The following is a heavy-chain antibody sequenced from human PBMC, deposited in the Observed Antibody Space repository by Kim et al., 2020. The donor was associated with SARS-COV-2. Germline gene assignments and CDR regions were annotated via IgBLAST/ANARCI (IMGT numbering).Heavy chain of an antibody. V-gene: IGHV4-61*07. D-gene: IGHD1-1*01. J-gene: IGHJ5*02. Sequence: SHPSLTRRLTISVHTSKNQFSLQLRSVTAADTAVYYCARQLAALNRFDPWGQGTLVTVSS. CDR3: ARQLAALNRFDP.